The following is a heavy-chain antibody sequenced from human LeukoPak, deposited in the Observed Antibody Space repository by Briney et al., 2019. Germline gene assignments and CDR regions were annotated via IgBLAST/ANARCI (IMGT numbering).Heavy chain of an antibody. CDR2: ISSSGGTI. V-gene: IGHV3-48*03. D-gene: IGHD5-18*01. J-gene: IGHJ3*02. CDR1: GFTFSSYE. Sequence: GGSLRLSCAASGFTFSSYEMNWVRQDPGKGLERVSYISSSGGTISHADSVKGRFTISRDNATNSLYLKMHSLRAEDTAVYYCARYTYELNAFDIWGQGTMVTVSS. CDR3: ARYTYELNAFDI.